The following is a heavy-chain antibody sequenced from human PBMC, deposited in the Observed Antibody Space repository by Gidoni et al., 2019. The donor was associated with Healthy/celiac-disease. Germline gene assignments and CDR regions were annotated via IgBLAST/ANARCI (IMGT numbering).Heavy chain of an antibody. Sequence: EVTLSESGGGLVQPGGSLRLSCVASRFTFGIYAMSWVRHAPGKGLEWVAAISGSGGSTYYADSVKGRFTISRDNSKNTLYLQMNSLRAEDTAVYYCAKYRQWLVYYYYYYGMDVWGQGTTVTVSS. CDR2: ISGSGGST. D-gene: IGHD6-19*01. V-gene: IGHV3-23*01. J-gene: IGHJ6*02. CDR1: RFTFGIYA. CDR3: AKYRQWLVYYYYYYGMDV.